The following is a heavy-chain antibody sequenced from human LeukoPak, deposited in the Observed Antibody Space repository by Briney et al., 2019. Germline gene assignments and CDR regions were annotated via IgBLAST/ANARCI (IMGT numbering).Heavy chain of an antibody. J-gene: IGHJ6*03. Sequence: SETLSLTCTVSGGSISSRPYYWGWVRQPPGKGLEWIGTISYSGTTYYNPSLKSRVTISLDTSKNQFSLKLSSMTAADTAIYHCARDFSSSSTVYYYYYMDVWGKGTTVTVSS. V-gene: IGHV4-39*07. CDR1: GGSISSRPYY. CDR2: ISYSGTT. CDR3: ARDFSSSSTVYYYYYMDV. D-gene: IGHD6-6*01.